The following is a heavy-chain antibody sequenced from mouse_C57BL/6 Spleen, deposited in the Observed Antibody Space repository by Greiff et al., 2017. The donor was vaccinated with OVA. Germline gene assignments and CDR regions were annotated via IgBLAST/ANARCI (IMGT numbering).Heavy chain of an antibody. CDR3: ARGDYYGSDWYFDV. V-gene: IGHV1-64*01. D-gene: IGHD1-1*01. CDR2: IHPNSGST. Sequence: LVESGAELVKPGASVKLSCKASGYTFNSYWMHWVKQRPGQGLEWIGMIHPNSGSTNYNEKFKSKATLTVDKSSSTAYMQLSSLTSEDSAVYYCARGDYYGSDWYFDVWGTGTTVTVSS. J-gene: IGHJ1*03. CDR1: GYTFNSYW.